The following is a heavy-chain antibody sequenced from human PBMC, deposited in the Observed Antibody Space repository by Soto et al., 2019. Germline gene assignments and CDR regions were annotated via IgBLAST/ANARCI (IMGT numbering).Heavy chain of an antibody. J-gene: IGHJ4*02. Sequence: QVQLVESGGGVVQPGRSLRLSCAASGFTFSSYGMHWVRQAPGKGLEWVAVIWYEGSNKYYADSVKGRFTISRDNSKNTLYVQMNSLRAEGTAVYYCARSYYYDSSGYPPEFDYWGQGTLVTGSS. D-gene: IGHD3-22*01. CDR3: ARSYYYDSSGYPPEFDY. CDR2: IWYEGSNK. CDR1: GFTFSSYG. V-gene: IGHV3-33*01.